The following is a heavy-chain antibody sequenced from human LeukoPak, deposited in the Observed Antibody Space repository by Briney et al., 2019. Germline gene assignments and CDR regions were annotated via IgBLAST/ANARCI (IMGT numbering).Heavy chain of an antibody. Sequence: GSLRLSCAASGFIFINAWMNWVRQPPGKGLEWIGEINHSGSTNYNPSLKSRVTISVDTSKNQFSLKLSSVTAADTAVYYCARGLGYDFWSGYLKPPAFDYWGQGTLVTVSS. CDR2: INHSGST. CDR3: ARGLGYDFWSGYLKPPAFDY. CDR1: GFIFINAW. V-gene: IGHV4-34*01. D-gene: IGHD3-3*01. J-gene: IGHJ4*02.